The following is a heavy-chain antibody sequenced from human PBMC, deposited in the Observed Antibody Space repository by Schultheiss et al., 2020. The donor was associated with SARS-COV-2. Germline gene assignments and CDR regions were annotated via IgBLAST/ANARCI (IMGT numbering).Heavy chain of an antibody. CDR2: INHSGST. V-gene: IGHV4-39*01. CDR3: ARHPGQEGELCPYGMDV. D-gene: IGHD3-16*01. J-gene: IGHJ6*02. Sequence: SQTLSLTCTVSGGSISSSSYYWSWIRQPPGKGLEWIGEINHSGSTNYNPSLKSRVTISVDTSKNQFSLKLSSVTAADTAVYYCARHPGQEGELCPYGMDVWGQGTTVTVSS. CDR1: GGSISSSSYY.